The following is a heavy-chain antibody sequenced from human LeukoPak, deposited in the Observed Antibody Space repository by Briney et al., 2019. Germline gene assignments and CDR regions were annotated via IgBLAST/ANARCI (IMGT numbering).Heavy chain of an antibody. J-gene: IGHJ4*02. D-gene: IGHD6-13*01. CDR3: AKDITYSSSWTHDY. CDR2: ISGSGGST. CDR1: GFTFSSYA. V-gene: IGHV3-23*01. Sequence: GGSLRLSRAASGFTFSSYAMSWVRQAPGKGLEWVSAISGSGGSTYYADSVKGRFTISRDNSKNTLYLQMNSLRAEDTAVYYCAKDITYSSSWTHDYWGQGTLVTVSS.